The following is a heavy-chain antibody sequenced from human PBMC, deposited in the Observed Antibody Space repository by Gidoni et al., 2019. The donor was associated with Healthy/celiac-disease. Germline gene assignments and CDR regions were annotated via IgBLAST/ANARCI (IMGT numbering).Heavy chain of an antibody. D-gene: IGHD6-19*01. CDR3: ARDLKGIAVAGRFDY. J-gene: IGHJ4*02. Sequence: NYAQKFQGRVTITADESTSTAYMELSSLRSEDTAVYYCARDLKGIAVAGRFDYWGQGTLVTVSS. V-gene: IGHV1-69*01.